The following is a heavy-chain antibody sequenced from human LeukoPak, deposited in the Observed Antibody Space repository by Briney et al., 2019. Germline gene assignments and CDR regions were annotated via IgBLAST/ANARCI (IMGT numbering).Heavy chain of an antibody. J-gene: IGHJ4*02. CDR1: GGSISSYY. V-gene: IGHV4-4*07. Sequence: SETLSLTCTVSGGSISSYYWGWIRQPAGKGLEWIGRISTSGRTNYNPYLQSRVTMSPDTSSNQFSLKLSSVTAADTAVYYCVRGNYCSSSSCPCDYWGQGTLVTVSS. CDR3: VRGNYCSSSSCPCDY. D-gene: IGHD2-2*01. CDR2: ISTSGRT.